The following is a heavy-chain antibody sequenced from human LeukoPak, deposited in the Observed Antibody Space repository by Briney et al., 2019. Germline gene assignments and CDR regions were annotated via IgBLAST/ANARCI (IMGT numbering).Heavy chain of an antibody. CDR2: CYYSGRT. CDR1: GLSISSSSYD. D-gene: IGHD6-13*01. CDR3: ASLAAPKSRYYYYYMDV. J-gene: IGHJ6*03. V-gene: IGHV4-39*07. Sequence: SETLSLTCTVSGLSISSSSYDWGWIRQPPGKGREWIARCYYSGRTYYHPTRKSRVTISVDTSKNQLSLKLSSVTAADTAVYYCASLAAPKSRYYYYYMDVWGKGTTVTVSS.